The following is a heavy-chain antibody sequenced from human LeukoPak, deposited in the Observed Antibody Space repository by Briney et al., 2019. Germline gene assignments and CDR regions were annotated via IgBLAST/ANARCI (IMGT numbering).Heavy chain of an antibody. Sequence: MSGGSLRLSCAASGFTFSNAWMSWVRQAPGKGLEWVGRIKSKTDCGTTDYAAPVKGRFTISRDDSKNTLYLQMNSLRAEDTAVYYCAKVFYDILTEGGGYFQHWGQGTLVPVSS. V-gene: IGHV3-15*01. CDR2: IKSKTDCGTT. J-gene: IGHJ1*01. D-gene: IGHD3-9*01. CDR3: AKVFYDILTEGGGYFQH. CDR1: GFTFSNAW.